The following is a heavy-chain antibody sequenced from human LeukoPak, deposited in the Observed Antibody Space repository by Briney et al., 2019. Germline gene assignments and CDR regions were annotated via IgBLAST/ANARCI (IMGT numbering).Heavy chain of an antibody. CDR3: AKEPHNYYDSSGYYNYFDY. D-gene: IGHD3-22*01. V-gene: IGHV3-23*01. CDR1: GFTFSNYA. J-gene: IGHJ4*02. CDR2: ISGTGGST. Sequence: GGSLGLSCAASGFTFSNYAMSWVRQAPGKGLEWVSAISGTGGSTYYADSVKGRFTISRDNSKNTLYLQMNSLRAEDTAVYYCAKEPHNYYDSSGYYNYFDYWGQGTLVTVSS.